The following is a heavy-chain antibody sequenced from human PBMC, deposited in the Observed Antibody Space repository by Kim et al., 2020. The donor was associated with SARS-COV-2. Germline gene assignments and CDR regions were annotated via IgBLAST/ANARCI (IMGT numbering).Heavy chain of an antibody. J-gene: IGHJ6*02. Sequence: YADSVRGTFTTSRDKSKNPMYLQMSSLGAEDTAVYYCALTSCYVCYYGMDVWGQGITVTVAS. V-gene: IGHV3-53*01. CDR3: ALTSCYVCYYGMDV. D-gene: IGHD2-2*01.